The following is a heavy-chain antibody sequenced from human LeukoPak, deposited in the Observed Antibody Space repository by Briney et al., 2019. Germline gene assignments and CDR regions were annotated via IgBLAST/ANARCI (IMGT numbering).Heavy chain of an antibody. CDR3: ARDDYGDYPPYYFDY. CDR2: ISAYNGNT. Sequence: ASVKVSCKASGCTFTSYGISWVRQAPGQGLEWMGWISAYNGNTNYAQKLQGRVTMTTDTSTSTAYMELRSLRSADTAVYYCARDDYGDYPPYYFDYWGQGTLVTVSS. CDR1: GCTFTSYG. V-gene: IGHV1-18*04. J-gene: IGHJ4*02. D-gene: IGHD4-17*01.